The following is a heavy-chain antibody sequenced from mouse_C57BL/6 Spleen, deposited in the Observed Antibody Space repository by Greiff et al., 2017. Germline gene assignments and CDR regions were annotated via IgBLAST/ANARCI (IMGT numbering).Heavy chain of an antibody. J-gene: IGHJ4*01. CDR2: IYPGDGDT. Sequence: QVQLQQSGPELVKPGASVKISCKASGYAFSSSWMNWVKQRPGKGLEWIGRIYPGDGDTNYNGKFKGKATLTAAKSSSTAYMQLSSLTSEDSAVYFCARSANWDVDYAMDYWGQGTSVTVSS. CDR1: GYAFSSSW. D-gene: IGHD4-1*01. CDR3: ARSANWDVDYAMDY. V-gene: IGHV1-82*01.